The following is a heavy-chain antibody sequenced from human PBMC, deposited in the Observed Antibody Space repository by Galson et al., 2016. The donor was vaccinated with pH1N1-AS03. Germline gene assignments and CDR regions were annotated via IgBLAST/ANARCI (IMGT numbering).Heavy chain of an antibody. CDR3: ARGGVLRSFDL. D-gene: IGHD3-3*01. CDR2: ISTSPNFI. V-gene: IGHV3-21*06. J-gene: IGHJ5*02. Sequence: SLRLSCAAYGFSFSSSSMTWIRQAPGKGLEWVASISTSPNFIYYGDSMGGRFIISRDNAKSSLYLQMNNLRVEDTAVYFCARGGVLRSFDLWGQGALVTVSS. CDR1: GFSFSSSS.